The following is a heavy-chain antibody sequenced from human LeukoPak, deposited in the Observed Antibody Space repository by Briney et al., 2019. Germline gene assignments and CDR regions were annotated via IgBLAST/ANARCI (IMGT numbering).Heavy chain of an antibody. J-gene: IGHJ6*03. CDR3: ARDIEYCSSTSCYDYYYMDV. V-gene: IGHV4-4*02. Sequence: SGTLSLTCAVSGGSISSSNWWSWVRQPPGQGLEWIGEIYHSGSTNYNPSLKSRVTISVDKSKNQFSLKLSSVTAADTAVYYCARDIEYCSSTSCYDYYYMDVWGKGTTVTVSS. CDR1: GGSISSSNW. D-gene: IGHD2-2*01. CDR2: IYHSGST.